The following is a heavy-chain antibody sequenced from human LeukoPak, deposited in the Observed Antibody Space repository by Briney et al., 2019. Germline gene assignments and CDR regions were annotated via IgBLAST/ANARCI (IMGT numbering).Heavy chain of an antibody. CDR2: INPNSGGT. V-gene: IGHV1-2*02. CDR3: ARVLFYSSGNKSNRVDY. D-gene: IGHD6-19*01. CDR1: GVTFNDYA. J-gene: IGHJ4*02. Sequence: ASVKVSCKASGVTFNDYALNWVRQAPGQGLEWMGWINPNSGGTNNAQKFQGRVTMTRDTSISTAYMELSRLRSDDTAVYYCARVLFYSSGNKSNRVDYWGQGTLVTVSS.